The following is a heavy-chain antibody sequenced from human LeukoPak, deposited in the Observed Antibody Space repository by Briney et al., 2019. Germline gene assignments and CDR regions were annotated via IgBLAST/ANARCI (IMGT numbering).Heavy chain of an antibody. CDR3: ARDRCSSDVQYYFDY. Sequence: GGSLTLSCAASGFTFSIYSMNGVRQAPGKGLEWVSFISSSSTYIYYADSVKGRFTISRDNAKNSLYLQMNSLRAEDTAVYYCARDRCSSDVQYYFDYWGQGTLVTVSS. J-gene: IGHJ4*02. CDR2: ISSSSTYI. CDR1: GFTFSIYS. D-gene: IGHD6-19*01. V-gene: IGHV3-21*01.